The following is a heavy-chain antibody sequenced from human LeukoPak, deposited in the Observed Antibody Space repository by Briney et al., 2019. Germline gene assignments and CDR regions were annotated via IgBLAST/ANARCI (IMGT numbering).Heavy chain of an antibody. Sequence: GGSLRLSCAASGFTFSSYDMHWVRQATGKGLEWVSAIGTAGDTYYPGSVKGRCTISRENAKNSLYLQMNSLRAGDTAVYYCARADSSGWYGASIDYWGQGTLVTVSS. D-gene: IGHD6-19*01. CDR2: IGTAGDT. CDR3: ARADSSGWYGASIDY. J-gene: IGHJ4*02. V-gene: IGHV3-13*01. CDR1: GFTFSSYD.